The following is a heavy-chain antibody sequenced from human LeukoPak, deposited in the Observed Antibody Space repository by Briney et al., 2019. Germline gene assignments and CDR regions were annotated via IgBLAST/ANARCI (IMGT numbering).Heavy chain of an antibody. V-gene: IGHV4-4*07. CDR3: ARVRCSGGSCPYYYYYYYMDV. Sequence: SETLSLTCTVSGGSISRYYWSWIRQPAGKGLEWIGRIYDSGSTTYNPSLKSRVRLSVDTSKNQFSLKLRFVTAADTAVYYCARVRCSGGSCPYYYYYYYMDVWGKGTTVTVSS. CDR2: IYDSGST. J-gene: IGHJ6*03. D-gene: IGHD2-15*01. CDR1: GGSISRYY.